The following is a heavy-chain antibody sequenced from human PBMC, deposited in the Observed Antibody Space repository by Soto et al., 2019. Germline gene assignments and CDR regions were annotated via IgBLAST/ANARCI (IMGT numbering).Heavy chain of an antibody. V-gene: IGHV4-59*01. CDR2: IYYSGST. CDR3: ARREGDAFDI. Sequence: SETLSLTCTVSGGSISSYYWSWIRQPPGKGLEWIGYIYYSGSTNYNPSLKSRVTISVDTSKNQFSLKLSSVTAADTAVYYCARREGDAFDIWGQGTRVTVS. J-gene: IGHJ3*02. CDR1: GGSISSYY.